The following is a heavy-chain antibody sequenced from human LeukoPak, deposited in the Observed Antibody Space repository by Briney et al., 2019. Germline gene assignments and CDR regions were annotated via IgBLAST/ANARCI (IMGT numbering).Heavy chain of an antibody. CDR3: ARGGINNYFDT. J-gene: IGHJ5*02. Sequence: GASVKVSCKASGYSFSYYYIHWVRQAPGQGLEWVGWTNPHSGVTKYAQKLQGRVTVTGDTSINTAYMELRSLRSDDTAVYCCARGGINNYFDTWGQGTLVTVSS. D-gene: IGHD3-16*01. CDR2: TNPHSGVT. V-gene: IGHV1-2*02. CDR1: GYSFSYYY.